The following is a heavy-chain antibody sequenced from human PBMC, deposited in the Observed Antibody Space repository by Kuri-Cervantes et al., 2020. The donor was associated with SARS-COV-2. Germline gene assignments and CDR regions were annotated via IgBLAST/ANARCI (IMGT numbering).Heavy chain of an antibody. J-gene: IGHJ3*02. D-gene: IGHD2-15*01. Sequence: ESLKISCTVSGGSISSYYWSWIRQPPGKGLEWIGYIYYSGSTNYNPSLKSRVTISIDTSKTQFSLKLTSVTAADTAVYYCARDQGVVVVAALDAFDIWGQGTMVTVSS. CDR2: IYYSGST. CDR1: GGSISSYY. CDR3: ARDQGVVVVAALDAFDI. V-gene: IGHV4-59*12.